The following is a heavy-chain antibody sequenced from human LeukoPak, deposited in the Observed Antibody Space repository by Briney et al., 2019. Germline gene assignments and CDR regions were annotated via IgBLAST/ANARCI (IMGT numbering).Heavy chain of an antibody. CDR1: GLTFSGHY. CDR3: ARGGVPYSSGWYTSSFDY. V-gene: IGHV1-8*02. J-gene: IGHJ4*02. CDR2: MNPNSGNT. Sequence: ASVKVSCKASGLTFSGHYMHWVRQATGQGLEWMGWMNPNSGNTGYAQKFQGRVTMTRNTSISTAYMELSSLRSEDTAVYYCARGGVPYSSGWYTSSFDYWGQGTLVTVSS. D-gene: IGHD6-19*01.